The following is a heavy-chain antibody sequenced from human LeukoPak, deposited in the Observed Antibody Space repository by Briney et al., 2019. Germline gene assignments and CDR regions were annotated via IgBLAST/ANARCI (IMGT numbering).Heavy chain of an antibody. V-gene: IGHV3-74*01. Sequence: PGGSLRLSCAASGFTFSSYWMHWVRQAPGKGLVWVSCINSDGSSRTYADSVKGRLTTSRDHAKNTLSLQMHRLRTEDTAVYYCARGVCIGGSCSVFDYWGQGTLVTVSS. CDR3: ARGVCIGGSCSVFDY. J-gene: IGHJ4*02. D-gene: IGHD2-15*01. CDR2: INSDGSSR. CDR1: GFTFSSYW.